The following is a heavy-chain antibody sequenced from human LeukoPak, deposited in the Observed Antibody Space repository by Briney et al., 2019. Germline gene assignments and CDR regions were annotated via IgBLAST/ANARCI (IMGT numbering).Heavy chain of an antibody. Sequence: PSETLSLTCTVSGGSISSGGYYWSWIRQHPGKGLEWIGYIYYSGSTHYNPSLKSRVTISVDTSKNQFSLRLTSVTAADTAVYYCARSDYIWGSYRVYDSWGQGTLVTVSS. CDR3: ARSDYIWGSYRVYDS. CDR1: GGSISSGGYY. V-gene: IGHV4-31*03. J-gene: IGHJ4*02. D-gene: IGHD3-16*02. CDR2: IYYSGST.